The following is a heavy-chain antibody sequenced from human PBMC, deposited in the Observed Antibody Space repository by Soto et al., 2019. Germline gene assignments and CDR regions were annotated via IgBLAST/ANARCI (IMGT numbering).Heavy chain of an antibody. V-gene: IGHV3-30-3*01. CDR3: ARDENLTYYFDY. Sequence: QVQLVESGGGVVQPGRSLRLSCAASGFTFSSYAMHWVRQAPGKGLEWVAVISYDGSNKYYADSVKGRFTISRDNSKNTRYLQMNSLRAEDTAVYYCARDENLTYYFDYWGQGTLVTVSS. CDR2: ISYDGSNK. D-gene: IGHD3-16*01. CDR1: GFTFSSYA. J-gene: IGHJ4*02.